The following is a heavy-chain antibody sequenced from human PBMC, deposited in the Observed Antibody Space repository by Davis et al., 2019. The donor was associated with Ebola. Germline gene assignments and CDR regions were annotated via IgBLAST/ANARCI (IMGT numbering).Heavy chain of an antibody. CDR1: GGTFSSYT. V-gene: IGHV1-69*04. CDR3: ARETAVVATTDDY. J-gene: IGHJ4*02. Sequence: SVTVSCKASGGTFSSYTISWVRQAPGQGLEWMGRIIPILGIANYAQKFQGRVTITADKSTSTAYMELSSLRSEDTAVYYCARETAVVATTDDYWGQGTLVTVSS. CDR2: IIPILGIA. D-gene: IGHD5-12*01.